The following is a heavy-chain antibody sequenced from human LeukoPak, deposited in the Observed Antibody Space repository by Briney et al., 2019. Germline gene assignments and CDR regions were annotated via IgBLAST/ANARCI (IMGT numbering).Heavy chain of an antibody. J-gene: IGHJ6*03. CDR2: ISAYNGNT. Sequence: ASVKVSCKASGYTFTSYGISWVRQAPGQGLEWMGWISAYNGNTNYAQKLQGRVTMTTDTSTSTAYMELRSLRSEDTAVYYCAGNYDILTGSRTVYYYYMDVWGKGTTVTISS. CDR1: GYTFTSYG. CDR3: AGNYDILTGSRTVYYYYMDV. D-gene: IGHD3-9*01. V-gene: IGHV1-18*01.